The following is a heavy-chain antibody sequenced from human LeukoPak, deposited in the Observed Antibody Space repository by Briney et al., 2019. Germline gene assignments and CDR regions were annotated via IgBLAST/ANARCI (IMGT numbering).Heavy chain of an antibody. J-gene: IGHJ6*02. CDR1: GGSFSGYY. V-gene: IGHV4-34*01. CDR3: ARVVARNGMDV. CDR2: INHSGST. Sequence: PSETLSLTCAVYGGSFSGYYWSWIRQPPGKGLEWIGEINHSGSTNYNPSLKSRDTISVDTSKNQFSLKLSSVTAADTAVYYCARVVARNGMDVWGQGTTVTVSS. D-gene: IGHD2-15*01.